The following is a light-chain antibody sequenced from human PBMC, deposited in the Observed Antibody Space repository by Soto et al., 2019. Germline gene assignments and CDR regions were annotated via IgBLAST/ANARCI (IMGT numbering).Light chain of an antibody. V-gene: IGKV3-20*01. Sequence: EFVLTQSPGILSLSPGERATLPCRASQSVSNDFLAWYQQKPGQAPRLLIYGASTRATDVPDRFSGSGSGADFTLTISRLEPEDFAVYYCQQYGSSPPRTFGQGTKVDI. CDR2: GAS. CDR1: QSVSNDF. J-gene: IGKJ1*01. CDR3: QQYGSSPPRT.